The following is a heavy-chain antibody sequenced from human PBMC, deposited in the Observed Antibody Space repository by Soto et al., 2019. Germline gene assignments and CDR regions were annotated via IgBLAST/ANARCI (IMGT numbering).Heavy chain of an antibody. Sequence: LRLSCAASGFTFSSYGMHWVRQAPGKGLEWVAVIWYDGSNKYYADSVKGRFTISRDNSKNTLYLQMNSLRAGDTAVYYCARRQQVGIVGASQQVYYYYGMDVWGQGTTVTVSS. CDR3: ARRQQVGIVGASQQVYYYYGMDV. J-gene: IGHJ6*02. D-gene: IGHD1-26*01. V-gene: IGHV3-33*01. CDR2: IWYDGSNK. CDR1: GFTFSSYG.